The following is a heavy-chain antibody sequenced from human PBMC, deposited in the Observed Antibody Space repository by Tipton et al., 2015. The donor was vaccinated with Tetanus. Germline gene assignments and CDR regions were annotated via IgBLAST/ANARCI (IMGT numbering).Heavy chain of an antibody. J-gene: IGHJ3*02. CDR1: GGSISRFY. CDR3: ARYGKGYCSGGDCYSDAFEI. V-gene: IGHV4-59*07. CDR2: AYYSGSA. Sequence: TLSLTCTISGGSISRFYWGWIRQPPGKALEWIGHAYYSGSANYNPSLESRVTISVDPSKNQFSLKLSSVTAADTAVYYCARYGKGYCSGGDCYSDAFEIWGQGTMVTVSS. D-gene: IGHD2-15*01.